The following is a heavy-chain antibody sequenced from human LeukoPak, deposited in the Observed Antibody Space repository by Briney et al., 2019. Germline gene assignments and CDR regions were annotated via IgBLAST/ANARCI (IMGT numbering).Heavy chain of an antibody. D-gene: IGHD3-10*01. Sequence: SETLSLTCTVSGGSITSYYWSWVRQPPGKGLEFIGYFYHGGGSNYNPSLKTRVTISVDTSKNQLSLRLTSVTAADTAVYYCAKLGPMVRGVTNWFDLWGQGTLVTVYS. CDR1: GGSITSYY. V-gene: IGHV4-59*01. CDR3: AKLGPMVRGVTNWFDL. J-gene: IGHJ5*02. CDR2: FYHGGGS.